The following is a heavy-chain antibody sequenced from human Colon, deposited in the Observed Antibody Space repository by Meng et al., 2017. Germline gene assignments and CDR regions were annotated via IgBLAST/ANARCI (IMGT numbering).Heavy chain of an antibody. CDR3: GRDQGRELINH. V-gene: IGHV4-4*02. D-gene: IGHD1-7*01. CDR2: VYHRGDT. J-gene: IGHJ4*02. Sequence: QVPLQGPGPGLVKPSGTLSLTCPVSGDAISSDIWWSWVRQPPGKGLEWIGEVYHRGDTNYNPSLKSRVDISVDKSKNQFYLSLFSVTAADTAVYYCGRDQGRELINHWGQGTLVTVSS. CDR1: GDAISSDIW.